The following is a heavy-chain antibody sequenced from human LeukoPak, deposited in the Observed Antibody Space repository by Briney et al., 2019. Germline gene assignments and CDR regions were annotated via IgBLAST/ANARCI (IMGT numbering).Heavy chain of an antibody. CDR2: VYYSGST. Sequence: SETLSLTCTVSGGSISSYYWSWVRQPPGKGLEWIGYVYYSGSTNYNPSLKSRVYISVDTSKNQFSLKLRSVTAADTAVYYCVRAAGSSSWSTWGQGALVTVSS. V-gene: IGHV4-59*01. D-gene: IGHD6-13*01. CDR3: VRAAGSSSWST. J-gene: IGHJ5*02. CDR1: GGSISSYY.